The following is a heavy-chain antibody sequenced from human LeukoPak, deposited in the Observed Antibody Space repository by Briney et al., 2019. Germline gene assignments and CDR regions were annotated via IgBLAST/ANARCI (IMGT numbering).Heavy chain of an antibody. CDR2: IRQDGSDK. CDR1: GFTFSSNW. D-gene: IGHD2-15*01. V-gene: IGHV3-7*01. Sequence: GGSLRLSCAASGFTFSSNWMSWVRQAPGKGLEWVANIRQDGSDKYYMDSAKGRFTISRDNAKNSLSLQMNSLRVEDTAVYYCARDRDCGDGGCYPHFDYWGQGVRVTVSS. J-gene: IGHJ4*02. CDR3: ARDRDCGDGGCYPHFDY.